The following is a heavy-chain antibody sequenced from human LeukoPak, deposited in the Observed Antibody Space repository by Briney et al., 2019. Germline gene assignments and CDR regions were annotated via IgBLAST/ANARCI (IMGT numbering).Heavy chain of an antibody. J-gene: IGHJ4*02. CDR3: ARDHALWSNCFDY. D-gene: IGHD2-21*01. Sequence: ASVKVSCKTSGYSFTDYGITWVRQAPGQGLEWMGWISARNGNTNFSQRLQGRVTMTTDTSTSTAYMELRGLTSDDTAVYYCARDHALWSNCFDYWDQATVVTVSS. CDR2: ISARNGNT. V-gene: IGHV1-18*01. CDR1: GYSFTDYG.